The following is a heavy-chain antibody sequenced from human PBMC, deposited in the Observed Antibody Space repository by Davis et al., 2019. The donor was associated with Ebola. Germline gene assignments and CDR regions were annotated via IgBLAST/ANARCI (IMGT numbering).Heavy chain of an antibody. Sequence: PGGSLRLSCAPSGFTFSSSAMHWVRQAPGKGLEWVAVISYDGSNKFYADSVKGRFTISRDNSKNTLYLQMNRPRDEDTAVYYCAKDPEHFYSPRWARTFHHWGQGTLVTVSS. CDR3: AKDPEHFYSPRWARTFHH. J-gene: IGHJ4*02. D-gene: IGHD3-3*02. V-gene: IGHV3-30*04. CDR1: GFTFSSSA. CDR2: ISYDGSNK.